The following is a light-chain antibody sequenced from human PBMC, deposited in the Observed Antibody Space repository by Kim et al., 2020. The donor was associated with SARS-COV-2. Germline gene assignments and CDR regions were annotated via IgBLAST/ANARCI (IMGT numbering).Light chain of an antibody. CDR3: LQHKTFPYT. CDR2: YVS. J-gene: IGKJ2*01. V-gene: IGKV1-17*03. CDR1: QGISWF. Sequence: SASLGGRVPIPWRARQGISWFLAWFQQEAGKVPKRLIYYVSSLQSGVPSRFSGSGSGTEFTLTITSLQPEYFATYFCLQHKTFPYTFGQGTKLEI.